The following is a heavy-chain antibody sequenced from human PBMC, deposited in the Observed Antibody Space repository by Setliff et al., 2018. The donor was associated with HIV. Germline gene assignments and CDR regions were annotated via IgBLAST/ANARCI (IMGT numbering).Heavy chain of an antibody. J-gene: IGHJ4*02. CDR3: ARGYCSSTSCYMLYYFDY. V-gene: IGHV3-11*04. D-gene: IGHD2-2*02. CDR2: ISDSGSTT. CDR1: GFTFSDYY. Sequence: LSLSCAASGFTFSDYYMSWVRQPPGKGLEWVSYISDSGSTTYYADSVKGRFTISRDDSKNTLYLQMNSLRAEDTAVYYCARGYCSSTSCYMLYYFDYWGQGTLVTVSS.